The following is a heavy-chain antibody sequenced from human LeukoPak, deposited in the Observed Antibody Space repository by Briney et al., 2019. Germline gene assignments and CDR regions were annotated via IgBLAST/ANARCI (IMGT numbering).Heavy chain of an antibody. CDR3: ARLLSSGRSDY. D-gene: IGHD3-22*01. CDR2: VYSSGST. V-gene: IGHV4-59*11. J-gene: IGHJ4*02. CDR1: GGSINNHY. Sequence: SETLSLTCTLSGGSINNHYWSWIRQSPGTGLEWIGYVYSSGSTKYNPSLGSRVTISVDTSKNQFSLRLSSVTAADTAVYYCARLLSSGRSDYWGQGTLVTASS.